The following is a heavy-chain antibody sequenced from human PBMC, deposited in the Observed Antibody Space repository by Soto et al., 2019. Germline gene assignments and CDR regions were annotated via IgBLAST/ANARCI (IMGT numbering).Heavy chain of an antibody. CDR2: ISAYNGNT. Sequence: ASVKVSCKASGYTFTSYGISWVRQAPGQGLEWMGWISAYNGNTNYAQKLQGRVTMTTDTSTSTAYMELRSLRSDDTAVYYCARDQFSRGVWSGYYVKAIEPSFDYWGQGTLVTVSS. CDR3: ARDQFSRGVWSGYYVKAIEPSFDY. V-gene: IGHV1-18*01. J-gene: IGHJ4*02. D-gene: IGHD3-3*01. CDR1: GYTFTSYG.